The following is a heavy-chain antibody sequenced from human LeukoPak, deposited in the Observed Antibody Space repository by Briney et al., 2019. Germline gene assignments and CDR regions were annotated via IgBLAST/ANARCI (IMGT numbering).Heavy chain of an antibody. CDR3: AKEAERGSSWYDYYYYYMDV. CDR2: ISYDGSNK. J-gene: IGHJ6*03. D-gene: IGHD6-13*01. CDR1: GFTFSSYG. Sequence: GRSLTLSCAASGFTFSSYGMHWLRHAPGKGLVGVAVISYDGSNKYYADSVKGRFTISRDNSKTTLYLQMNSLRAEDTAVYYCAKEAERGSSWYDYYYYYMDVWGKGTTVTVSS. V-gene: IGHV3-30*18.